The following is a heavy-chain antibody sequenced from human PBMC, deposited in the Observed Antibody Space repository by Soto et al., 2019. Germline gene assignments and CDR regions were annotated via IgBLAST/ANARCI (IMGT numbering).Heavy chain of an antibody. CDR1: GFTFSSYA. Sequence: GSLRLSCAASGFTFSSYALSWVRQAPGKGLEWVSVISGGGHNTYYTPSVKGRFTISRDDFKNTLYLQMNSLRTEDTAMYYCAKLRDFVVLPAGILDYWGPGTLVTVS. D-gene: IGHD2-8*01. CDR3: AKLRDFVVLPAGILDY. CDR2: ISGGGHNT. V-gene: IGHV3-23*01. J-gene: IGHJ4*02.